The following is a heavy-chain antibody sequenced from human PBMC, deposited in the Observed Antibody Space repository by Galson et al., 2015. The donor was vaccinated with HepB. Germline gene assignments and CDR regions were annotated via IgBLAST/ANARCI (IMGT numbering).Heavy chain of an antibody. Sequence: SVKVSCKASGGTFSSYAISWVRQAPGQGLEWMGGIIPIFGTANYAQKFQGRVTITADESTSTAYMELSSLRSEDTAVYYCARGGTAMVSPNYYYYYMDVWGKGTTVTVSS. V-gene: IGHV1-69*13. CDR2: IIPIFGTA. J-gene: IGHJ6*03. CDR3: ARGGTAMVSPNYYYYYMDV. D-gene: IGHD5-18*01. CDR1: GGTFSSYA.